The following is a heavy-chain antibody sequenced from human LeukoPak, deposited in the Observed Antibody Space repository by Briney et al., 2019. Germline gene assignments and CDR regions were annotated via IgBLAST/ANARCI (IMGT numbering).Heavy chain of an antibody. V-gene: IGHV3-33*08. CDR3: ARDLWYYGSGSYYNPSYYFDY. J-gene: IGHJ4*02. CDR2: IWYDGSNK. CDR1: GFTFSSYS. D-gene: IGHD3-10*01. Sequence: HPGGSLRLSCAASGFTFSSYSMSWVRQAPGKGLEWVAVIWYDGSNKYYADSVKGRFTISRDNSKNTLYLQMNSLRAEDTAVYYCARDLWYYGSGSYYNPSYYFDYWGQGTLVTVSS.